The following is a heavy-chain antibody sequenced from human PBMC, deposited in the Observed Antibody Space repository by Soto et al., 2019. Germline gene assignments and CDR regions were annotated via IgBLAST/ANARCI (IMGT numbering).Heavy chain of an antibody. CDR1: GFTFSSYA. Sequence: GGSLRLSCAASGFTFSSYAMSWVRQAPGKGLEWVSAISGSGGSTYYADSVKGRFTISRDNSKNTLYLQMNSLRAEDTAVYYGAKDRADYYGSGSYYNYWGQGTLVTVSS. CDR2: ISGSGGST. V-gene: IGHV3-23*01. CDR3: AKDRADYYGSGSYYNY. D-gene: IGHD3-10*01. J-gene: IGHJ4*02.